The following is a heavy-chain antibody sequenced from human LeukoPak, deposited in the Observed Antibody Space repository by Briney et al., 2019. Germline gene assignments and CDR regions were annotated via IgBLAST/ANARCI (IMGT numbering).Heavy chain of an antibody. CDR1: GGSFSAYY. CDR3: ARGGFGYNDAFDI. V-gene: IGHV4-34*01. CDR2: INHSGGT. D-gene: IGHD5-24*01. Sequence: SETLSLTCIVYGGSFSAYYWSWIRQPPGKGLEWIAEINHSGGTNYNPSLMSRVAKSVDTSKNQFSLKLSSVTAADTAVYYCARGGFGYNDAFDIWGQGTMVTVSS. J-gene: IGHJ3*02.